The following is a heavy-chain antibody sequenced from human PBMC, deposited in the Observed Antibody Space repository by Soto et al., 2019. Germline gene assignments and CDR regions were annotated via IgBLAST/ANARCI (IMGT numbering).Heavy chain of an antibody. V-gene: IGHV4-59*10. CDR3: TRGISGTYYYYYYGMDI. CDR2: IYSSGST. J-gene: IGHJ6*02. D-gene: IGHD1-26*01. CDR1: GGSFSGYY. Sequence: KASETLSLTCAVYGGSFSGYYWSWIRQPPGKGLEWIGRIYSSGSTNYNPSLKSRVTMSLDTSKNQFSLKLNSVTAADTAVYYCTRGISGTYYYYYYGMDIWGQGTTVTVSS.